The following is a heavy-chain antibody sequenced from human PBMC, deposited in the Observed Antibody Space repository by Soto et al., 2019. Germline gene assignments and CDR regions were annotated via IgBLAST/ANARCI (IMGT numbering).Heavy chain of an antibody. J-gene: IGHJ4*02. CDR3: ARGFGRFNY. V-gene: IGHV3-48*03. D-gene: IGHD3-10*01. CDR2: IDGSGTTK. CDR1: GFTFNDFE. Sequence: EVQLLESGGGLVQPGGSLRLSCGVSGFTFNDFEMNWVRQAPGKGLEWLAYIDGSGTTKKYADSVRGRFTISRDNPNNSLFLQMSSLSPADTAIYYCARGFGRFNYGGQGTLVSVSS.